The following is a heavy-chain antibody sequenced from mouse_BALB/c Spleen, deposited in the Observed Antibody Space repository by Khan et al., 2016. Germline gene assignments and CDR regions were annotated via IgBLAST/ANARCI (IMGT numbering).Heavy chain of an antibody. D-gene: IGHD2-1*01. V-gene: IGHV3-8*02. CDR1: GDSITSGY. J-gene: IGHJ4*01. Sequence: EVQLQESGPSLVKPSQTLSLTCSVTGDSITSGYWNWIRKFPGNKLEYMGYISYSGSTYYNPSLKSRISITRDTSKNQYYLQLNSLTTEDTATYXWARVGYGNHGYAMDYWGQGTSVTVSS. CDR3: ARVGYGNHGYAMDY. CDR2: ISYSGST.